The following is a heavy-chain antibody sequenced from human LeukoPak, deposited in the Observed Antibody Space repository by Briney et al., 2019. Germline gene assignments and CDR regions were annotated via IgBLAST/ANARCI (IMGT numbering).Heavy chain of an antibody. CDR3: ARELWFGELHNWFDP. D-gene: IGHD3-10*01. Sequence: SQTLSLTCAISGDSVSGNSAAWNWIRQSPSRGLEWLGRTYYRSKWYNDYAVSVESRITINPDTSKNQFSLQLNSVTPEDTAVYYCARELWFGELHNWFDPWGQGTLVTVSS. CDR2: TYYRSKWYN. CDR1: GDSVSGNSAA. J-gene: IGHJ5*02. V-gene: IGHV6-1*01.